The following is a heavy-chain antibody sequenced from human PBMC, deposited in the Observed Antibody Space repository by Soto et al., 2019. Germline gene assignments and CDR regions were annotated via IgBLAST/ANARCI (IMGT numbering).Heavy chain of an antibody. CDR2: IERDDDDK. CDR3: ARSIRGPRKFNGMDV. CDR1: GFSITSPRMS. D-gene: IGHD1-20*01. V-gene: IGHV2-70*13. Sequence: SGPTLVNPTETLTLTCTFSGFSITSPRMSVSWIRQPPGRALEWLALIERDDDDKYYSTSLKTRLTISKDTRKNQVVLTMANMDPADTATYYCARSIRGPRKFNGMDVWGQGTTVTVSS. J-gene: IGHJ6*02.